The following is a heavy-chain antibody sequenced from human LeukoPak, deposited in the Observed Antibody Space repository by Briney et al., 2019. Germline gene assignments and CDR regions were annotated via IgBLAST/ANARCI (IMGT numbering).Heavy chain of an antibody. CDR2: ISVYNGNT. CDR3: ATMHMVRGVISL. CDR1: GYTFTSYG. Sequence: ASVKVSCKASGYTFTSYGINWVRQAPGQGVEWMGWISVYNGNTNYAPKLQGRVTMTTDTSTSKAYMELGSRRSDDTALYYCATMHMVRGVISLWGQGTLVTVSS. J-gene: IGHJ4*02. V-gene: IGHV1-18*01. D-gene: IGHD3-10*01.